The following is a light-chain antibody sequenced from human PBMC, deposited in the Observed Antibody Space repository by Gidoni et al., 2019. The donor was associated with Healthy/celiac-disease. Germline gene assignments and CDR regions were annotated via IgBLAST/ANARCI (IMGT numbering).Light chain of an antibody. CDR3: NSRDSSGNHLNVV. Sequence: SSELTRAPAVSLAWGQTVRITCQGDSLRSYYASWYQQKPGQAPVLVIYGKNNRPSGIPDRFSGSSSGNTASLTITGAQAEDEADYYCNSRDSSGNHLNVVFGGGTKLTVL. CDR2: GKN. CDR1: SLRSYY. V-gene: IGLV3-19*01. J-gene: IGLJ2*01.